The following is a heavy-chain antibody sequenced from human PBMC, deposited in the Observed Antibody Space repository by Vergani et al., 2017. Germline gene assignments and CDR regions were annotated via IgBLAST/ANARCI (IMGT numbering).Heavy chain of an antibody. V-gene: IGHV3-48*01. CDR2: ISSSSSTI. D-gene: IGHD6-19*01. Sequence: EVQLVESGGGLVQPGGSLRLSCAASGFTFSSYSMNWVRQAPGKGLEWVSYISSSSSTIYYADSVKGRFTISRDNAKNSLYLQMNSLRAEATAVYYCARARLRGSGRNWFDPWGQGTLVTVSS. J-gene: IGHJ5*02. CDR1: GFTFSSYS. CDR3: ARARLRGSGRNWFDP.